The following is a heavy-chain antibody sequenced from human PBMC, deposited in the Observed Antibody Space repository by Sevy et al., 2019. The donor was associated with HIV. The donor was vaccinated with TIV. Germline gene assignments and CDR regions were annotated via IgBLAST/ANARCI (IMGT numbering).Heavy chain of an antibody. CDR1: GGSISDINW. V-gene: IGHV4-4*02. D-gene: IGHD3-10*01. Sequence: SETLSLTCAVSGGSISDINWWSWVRQAPGKGLGWIGEIYHNGSTNYNPSLKTRVTISVDKSNSQYSLKLTSVTAADTAVYYCARDLRYGSGSFGMDVWGQGTTVTVSS. CDR2: IYHNGST. CDR3: ARDLRYGSGSFGMDV. J-gene: IGHJ6*02.